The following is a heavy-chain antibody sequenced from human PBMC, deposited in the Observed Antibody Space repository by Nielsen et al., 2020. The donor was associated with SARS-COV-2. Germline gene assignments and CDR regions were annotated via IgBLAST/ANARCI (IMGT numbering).Heavy chain of an antibody. V-gene: IGHV3-30*18. CDR1: GFTFSSYG. D-gene: IGHD2-2*01. Sequence: GESLKISCAASGFTFSSYGMHWVRQAPGKGLEWVAVISYDGSNKYYADSVKGRFTISRDNSKNTLYLQMNSLRAEDTAVYYCAKVGVVVPAVGDYYYYYYMDVWGKGTTVTVSS. CDR3: AKVGVVVPAVGDYYYYYYMDV. J-gene: IGHJ6*03. CDR2: ISYDGSNK.